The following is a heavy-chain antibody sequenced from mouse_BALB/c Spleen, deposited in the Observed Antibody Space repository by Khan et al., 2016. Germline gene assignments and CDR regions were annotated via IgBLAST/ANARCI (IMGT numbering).Heavy chain of an antibody. CDR1: GFSLTSYG. J-gene: IGHJ2*01. D-gene: IGHD3-2*01. CDR2: IWAGGST. Sequence: QVQLKESGPGLVAPSQSLSITCTVSGFSLTSYGVHWVRQPPGKGLEWLGVIWAGGSTNYNSALMSRLSISKDNSKSQVFLKMNSLQTDDPAMYYCARGTARATFDYWGQGTTLTVSS. CDR3: ARGTARATFDY. V-gene: IGHV2-9*02.